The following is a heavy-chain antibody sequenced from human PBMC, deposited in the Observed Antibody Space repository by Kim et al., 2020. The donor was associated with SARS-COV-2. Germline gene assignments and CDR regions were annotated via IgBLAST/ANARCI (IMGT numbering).Heavy chain of an antibody. D-gene: IGHD3-22*01. V-gene: IGHV3-33*06. Sequence: GGSLRLSCAASGFIFSSYGMHWVRQAPGKGLEWVAAIWYDGSNKYYADSVKGRFTISRDNSKNTLYLQMNSLRAEDTAVYYCAKGGDTMIPGAFDLWGQG. CDR3: AKGGDTMIPGAFDL. CDR1: GFIFSSYG. CDR2: IWYDGSNK. J-gene: IGHJ3*01.